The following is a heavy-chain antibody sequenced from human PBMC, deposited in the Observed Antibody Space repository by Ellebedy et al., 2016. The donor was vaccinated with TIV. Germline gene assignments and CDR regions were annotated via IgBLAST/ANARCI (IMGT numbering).Heavy chain of an antibody. CDR3: ARDRTGVLDI. V-gene: IGHV3-33*01. Sequence: PGGSLRLSCTASGITFSTHNLHWVRHAPGKGLEWVAVIGHDGSNKYYAASLEGRFTISRDNSKNKLYLQMNSLRADDTAVYYCARDRTGVLDIWGQGTMVTVSS. CDR2: IGHDGSNK. CDR1: GITFSTHN. J-gene: IGHJ3*02. D-gene: IGHD3-10*01.